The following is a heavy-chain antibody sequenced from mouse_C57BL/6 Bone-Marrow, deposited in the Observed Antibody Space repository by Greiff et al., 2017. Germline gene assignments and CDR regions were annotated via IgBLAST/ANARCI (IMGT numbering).Heavy chain of an antibody. J-gene: IGHJ3*01. CDR1: GFTFSDYG. Sequence: EVMLVESGGGLVKPGGSLKLSCAASGFTFSDYGMHWVRPAPEKGLEWVAYISSGNSTIYYADTVKGRFTISRDNANNTLFLQMTSLRSEDTAMYYCARDYYYGSSPFAYWGTGTLVTVSA. CDR2: ISSGNSTI. V-gene: IGHV5-17*01. D-gene: IGHD1-1*01. CDR3: ARDYYYGSSPFAY.